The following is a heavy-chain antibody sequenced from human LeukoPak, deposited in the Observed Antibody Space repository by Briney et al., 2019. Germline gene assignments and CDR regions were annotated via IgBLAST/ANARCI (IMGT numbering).Heavy chain of an antibody. CDR3: AKGIAARLPFVDV. V-gene: IGHV3-30*18. J-gene: IGHJ6*02. CDR1: GFTFSSYG. CDR2: ISYDGSNK. Sequence: PGGSLRLSCAASGFTFSSYGMHWVRQAPGKGLEWVAVISYDGSNKYYADSVKGRFTISRDNSRNTLYLQMNSLRAEDTAVYYCAKGIAARLPFVDVWGQGTTVTVSS. D-gene: IGHD6-6*01.